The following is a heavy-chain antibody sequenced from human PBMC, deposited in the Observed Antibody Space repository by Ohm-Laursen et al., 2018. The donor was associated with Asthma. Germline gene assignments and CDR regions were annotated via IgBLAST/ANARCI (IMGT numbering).Heavy chain of an antibody. CDR1: GFTFNTYA. CDR3: AKVGLTNYNAMDV. CDR2: ISSTGGST. V-gene: IGHV3-23*01. Sequence: SLRLSCAASGFTFNTYAMSWVRQPPGKGLEWVSEISSTGGSTDYADSVKGRFTTSRDNSKSTMYLQMNSLRAEDTAVYSCAKVGLTNYNAMDVWGQGTTVTVSS. D-gene: IGHD1/OR15-1a*01. J-gene: IGHJ6*02.